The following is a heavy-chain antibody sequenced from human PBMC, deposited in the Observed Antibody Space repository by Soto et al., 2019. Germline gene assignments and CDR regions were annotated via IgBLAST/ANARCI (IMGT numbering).Heavy chain of an antibody. CDR1: GFSLSNSGVA. CDR3: ALQPKTYYYDNSGHDGFHI. CDR2: ICWDDDK. D-gene: IGHD3-22*01. V-gene: IGHV2-5*02. J-gene: IGHJ3*02. Sequence: QITLKESGPTLVRPTQTLTLTCTLSGFSLSNSGVAVGWIRQPPGKALEWLALICWDDDKRYSPSLKSRLTITKNTFTNQVVLTMSNMDPVDTGTYYCALQPKTYYYDNSGHDGFHIWGQGTMVTVSS.